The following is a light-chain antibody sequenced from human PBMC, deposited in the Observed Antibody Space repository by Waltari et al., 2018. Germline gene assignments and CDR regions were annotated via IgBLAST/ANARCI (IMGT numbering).Light chain of an antibody. CDR2: VNSDGSH. CDR1: SCHRSYA. V-gene: IGLV4-69*01. CDR3: QTWGTGPRV. Sequence: QVVLTQSPSASASLGASVKRTCTLSSCHRSYAIAWHQQHPEKGPRDLMKVNSDGSHNKGDGIPERFSGSSSGAERYLTISGLQSEDEADYYCQTWGTGPRVFGGGTKLTVL. J-gene: IGLJ2*01.